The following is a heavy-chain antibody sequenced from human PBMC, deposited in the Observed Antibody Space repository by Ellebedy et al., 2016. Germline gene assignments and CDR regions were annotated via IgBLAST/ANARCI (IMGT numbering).Heavy chain of an antibody. CDR1: GGSFSGYY. CDR3: ATEFKGYCSGGSCFGWIDY. D-gene: IGHD2-15*01. Sequence: SETLSLTCAVYGGSFSGYYWSWIRQPPGKGLEWIGEINHSGSTNYNPSLKSRVTISVDTSKNQFSLKLSSVTAADTAVYYCATEFKGYCSGGSCFGWIDYWGQGTLVTVSS. CDR2: INHSGST. J-gene: IGHJ4*02. V-gene: IGHV4-34*01.